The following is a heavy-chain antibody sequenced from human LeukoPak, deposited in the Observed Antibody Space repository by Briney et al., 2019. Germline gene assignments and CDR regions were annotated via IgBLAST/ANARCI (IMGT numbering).Heavy chain of an antibody. Sequence: GGSLRLSCAASGFTFSSYGMHWVRQAPGKGLEWVAFIRYDGSNKYYADSVKGRFTISRDNSKNTLYLQMNSLRAEDTAVYYCATHCSSTSCRPAWGQGTLVTVSS. CDR1: GFTFSSYG. CDR2: IRYDGSNK. D-gene: IGHD2-2*01. J-gene: IGHJ5*02. V-gene: IGHV3-30*02. CDR3: ATHCSSTSCRPA.